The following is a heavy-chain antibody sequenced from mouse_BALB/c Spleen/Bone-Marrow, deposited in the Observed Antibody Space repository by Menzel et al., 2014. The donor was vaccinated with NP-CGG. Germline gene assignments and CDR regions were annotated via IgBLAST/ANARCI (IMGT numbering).Heavy chain of an antibody. J-gene: IGHJ1*01. V-gene: IGHV5-9-4*01. CDR1: GFTFSTYA. Sequence: EVQVVESGGGFVKPGGSLKLSCAASGFTFSTYAMSWVRQSPEKRLEWVAEISGGGSYTYYPDTVTGRFTISRDNAKNTLYQEMSSLRSEDTAMYYCVRVFGTRCFDVWGAGTTVTGSS. CDR3: VRVFGTRCFDV. D-gene: IGHD4-1*01. CDR2: ISGGGSYT.